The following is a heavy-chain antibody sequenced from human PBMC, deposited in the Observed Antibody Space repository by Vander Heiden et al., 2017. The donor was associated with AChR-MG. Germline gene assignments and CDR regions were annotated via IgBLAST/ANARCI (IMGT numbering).Heavy chain of an antibody. D-gene: IGHD1-26*01. CDR3: ARGELLRVHPYFYYMDV. V-gene: IGHV1-3*01. J-gene: IGHJ6*03. Sequence: QVQLVQSGAEVKTPGASVKVSCKASGYTFTSFAIHWVRQAPGQRLEWLGWIHAEYGITESSQRFQGRVTITRDTSATTAYMELSSLSSEDTAVYYCARGELLRVHPYFYYMDVWGKGTTVTVSS. CDR2: IHAEYGIT. CDR1: GYTFTSFA.